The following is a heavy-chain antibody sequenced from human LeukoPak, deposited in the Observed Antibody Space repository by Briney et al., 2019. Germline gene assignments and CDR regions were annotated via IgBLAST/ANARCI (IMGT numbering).Heavy chain of an antibody. Sequence: GGSLRLSCTASGFTFGDYAMSWVRQAPGKGLEWVGFIRSNAYGGTTEYAASVKGRFTISRDDSKSIAYLQMNSLKTEDTAVYYCTRDLGTVTTDYFDYWGQGTLVTVSS. J-gene: IGHJ4*02. D-gene: IGHD4-17*01. CDR1: GFTFGDYA. CDR3: TRDLGTVTTDYFDY. CDR2: IRSNAYGGTT. V-gene: IGHV3-49*04.